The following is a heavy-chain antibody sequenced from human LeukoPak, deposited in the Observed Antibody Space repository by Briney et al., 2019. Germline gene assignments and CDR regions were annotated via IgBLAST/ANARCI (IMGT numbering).Heavy chain of an antibody. V-gene: IGHV4-59*12. J-gene: IGHJ3*02. CDR1: GGSISSYY. Sequence: PSETLSLTCTVSGGSISSYYWSWIRQPPGKGLEWIGYIYYSGSTDYNPSLKSRVTISVDTSKNQFSLKLSSVTAADTAVYYCARALVGNYYDSSGYYAFDIWGQGTMVTVSS. D-gene: IGHD3-22*01. CDR3: ARALVGNYYDSSGYYAFDI. CDR2: IYYSGST.